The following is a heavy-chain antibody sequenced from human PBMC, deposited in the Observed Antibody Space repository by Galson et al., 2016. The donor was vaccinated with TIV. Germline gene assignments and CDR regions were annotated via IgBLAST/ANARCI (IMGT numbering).Heavy chain of an antibody. CDR3: AREMYYYDSTAYYASDI. CDR2: INPIFHTA. CDR1: GDTFSNYA. J-gene: IGHJ3*02. V-gene: IGHV1-69*06. Sequence: SVKVSCKASGDTFSNYAISWVRQAPGQGPEWMGRINPIFHTATYAQRLQGRVTIMADKSTTTIYMELNSLRPEDTAVYYCAREMYYYDSTAYYASDIWGQGTMVTVSS. D-gene: IGHD3-22*01.